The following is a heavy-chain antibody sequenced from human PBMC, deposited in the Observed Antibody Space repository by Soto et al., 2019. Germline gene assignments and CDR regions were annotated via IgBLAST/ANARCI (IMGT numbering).Heavy chain of an antibody. CDR2: INHSGST. D-gene: IGHD3-22*01. CDR1: GGSFSGYY. V-gene: IGHV4-34*01. Sequence: QVQLQQWGAGLLKPSETLSLTCAVYGGSFSGYYWSWIRQPPGKGLEWIGEINHSGSTNYNPSLKSRVTISVDTSKNQFSLKLSSVTAADTAVYYCARLTPGYYPLEVDWGQGTLVTVSS. CDR3: ARLTPGYYPLEVD. J-gene: IGHJ4*02.